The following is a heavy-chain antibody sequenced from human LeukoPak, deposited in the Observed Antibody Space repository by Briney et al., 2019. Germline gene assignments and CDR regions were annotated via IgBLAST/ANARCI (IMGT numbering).Heavy chain of an antibody. CDR2: INHSGST. V-gene: IGHV4-34*01. CDR1: GGSFSGYY. CDR3: ARARMDTAMVLLGY. Sequence: SETLSLTCAVYGGSFSGYYWSWIRQPPGKGLEWIGEINHSGSTNYNPSLKSRVTISVDTSKNQFSLKLSSVTAADTAVYYCARARMDTAMVLLGYWGQGTLVTVSS. D-gene: IGHD5-18*01. J-gene: IGHJ4*02.